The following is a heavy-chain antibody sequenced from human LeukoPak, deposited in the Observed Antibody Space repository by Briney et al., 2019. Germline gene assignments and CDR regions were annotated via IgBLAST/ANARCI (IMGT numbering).Heavy chain of an antibody. V-gene: IGHV1-18*01. CDR1: GYNFRSYG. CDR2: ITAGNGNT. D-gene: IGHD5-18*01. J-gene: IGHJ3*02. CDR3: ARDSARGYSYGYNAFDI. Sequence: ASVKVSCKASGYNFRSYGIGWVRQAPRQGLEGMGWITAGNGNTNYAQKVQGRVTMTTDTSTSTAYMELRSLRSDDTAMYFCARDSARGYSYGYNAFDIWGQGTMVTVSS.